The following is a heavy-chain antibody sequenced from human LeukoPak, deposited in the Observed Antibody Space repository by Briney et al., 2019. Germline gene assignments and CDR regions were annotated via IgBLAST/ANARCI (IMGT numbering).Heavy chain of an antibody. V-gene: IGHV4-61*02. CDR2: IYTSGST. Sequence: PSETLSLTCTVSGGSISSGSYYWSWIRQPAGKGLEWIGRIYTSGSTNYNPSLKSRVTISVDTSKNQFSLKLSSVTAADTAVYYCARYGLLRLSEINAFHIWGQGTMVTVSS. CDR1: GGSISSGSYY. CDR3: ARYGLLRLSEINAFHI. D-gene: IGHD5-18*01. J-gene: IGHJ3*02.